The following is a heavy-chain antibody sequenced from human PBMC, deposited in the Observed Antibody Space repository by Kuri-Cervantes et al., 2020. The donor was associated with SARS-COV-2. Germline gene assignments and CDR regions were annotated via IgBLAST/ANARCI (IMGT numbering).Heavy chain of an antibody. V-gene: IGHV1-69*13. D-gene: IGHD5-12*01. CDR2: IIPIFGTA. CDR3: ATSPGELWLRTFDY. Sequence: SVKVSCKVSGYTLTELSMHWVRQAPGQGLEWMGGIIPIFGTANYAQKFQGRVTITADESTSTAYMELSSLRSEDTAVYYCATSPGELWLRTFDYWGQGTLVTVSS. J-gene: IGHJ4*02. CDR1: GYTLTELS.